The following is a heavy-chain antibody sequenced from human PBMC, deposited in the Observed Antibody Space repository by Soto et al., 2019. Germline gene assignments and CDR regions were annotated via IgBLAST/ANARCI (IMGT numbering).Heavy chain of an antibody. Sequence: SETLSLTCAVSGGSISSGGYSWSWIRQPPGKGLEWIGYIYHSGSTYYNPSLKSRVTISVDRSKNQFSLKLSSVTAADTAVYYCARVGGGYCSGGSCIDYWGQGTLVTVSS. V-gene: IGHV4-30-2*01. J-gene: IGHJ4*02. CDR3: ARVGGGYCSGGSCIDY. D-gene: IGHD2-15*01. CDR2: IYHSGST. CDR1: GGSISSGGYS.